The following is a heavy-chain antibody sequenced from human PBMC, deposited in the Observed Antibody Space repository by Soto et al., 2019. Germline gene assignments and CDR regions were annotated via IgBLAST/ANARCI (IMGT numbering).Heavy chain of an antibody. V-gene: IGHV5-51*01. J-gene: IGHJ4*02. CDR3: ARRIEYSSSSVSLDY. Sequence: PGESLKISCKGSVYSFTSYWIGWVRQMPGKGLEWMGIIYPGDSDTRYSPSFQGQVTISADKSISTAYLQWSSLKASDTAMYYCARRIEYSSSSVSLDYWGQGTLVTVSS. D-gene: IGHD6-6*01. CDR1: VYSFTSYW. CDR2: IYPGDSDT.